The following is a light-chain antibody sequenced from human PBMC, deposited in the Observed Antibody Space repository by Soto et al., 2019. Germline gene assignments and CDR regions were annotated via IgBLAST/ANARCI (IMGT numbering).Light chain of an antibody. Sequence: EIVLTQSPGTLSLSPGERATLSCRASQSVDSNYLAWHQQKPGQAPRLLIYGASSRATGIPDRFSGSGSGTDFTLTVSRLEPEDVAVYYCQQYGSSPRTFGQGTKVEIK. V-gene: IGKV3-20*01. J-gene: IGKJ1*01. CDR3: QQYGSSPRT. CDR2: GAS. CDR1: QSVDSNY.